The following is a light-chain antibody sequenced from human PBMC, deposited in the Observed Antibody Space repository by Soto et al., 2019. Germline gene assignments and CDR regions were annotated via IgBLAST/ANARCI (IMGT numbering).Light chain of an antibody. J-gene: IGLJ1*01. CDR2: DVS. CDR1: SSDVGGYNY. V-gene: IGLV2-14*01. CDR3: SSYTSSSTYV. Sequence: QSVLTQPASVSGSPGQSITISYTGTSSDVGGYNYVSWYQQHPGKAPKLMIYDVSNRPSGVSNRFSGSKSGNMASLTISGLQAEDEADYYCSSYTSSSTYVFGTGTKVTVL.